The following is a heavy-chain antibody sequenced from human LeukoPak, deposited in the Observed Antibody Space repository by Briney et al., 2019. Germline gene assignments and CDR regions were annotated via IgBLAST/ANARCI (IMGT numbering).Heavy chain of an antibody. Sequence: PGSTLRLSCAASGFTFRSYGMHWVRQAPGKGLEWVAVIWYDGSNKYYADSVKGRFTISRDNSKNTLYLQMNSLRAEDTAVYYCARDESYYFDYWGQGTLVTVSS. J-gene: IGHJ4*02. CDR1: GFTFRSYG. V-gene: IGHV3-33*08. CDR2: IWYDGSNK. CDR3: ARDESYYFDY.